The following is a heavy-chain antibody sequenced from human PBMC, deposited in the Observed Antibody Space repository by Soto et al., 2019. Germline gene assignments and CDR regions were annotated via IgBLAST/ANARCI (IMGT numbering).Heavy chain of an antibody. D-gene: IGHD1-1*01. CDR3: ARTGTYNSNDDYYYYYYMDV. CDR1: GGSISSYY. J-gene: IGHJ6*03. V-gene: IGHV4-59*01. Sequence: SETLSLTCTVSGGSISSYYWSWIPQPPEKGLEWIGYIYYSGSTNYNPSLKSRVTISVDTSKNQFSLKLSSVTAADTAVYYCARTGTYNSNDDYYYYYYMDVWGKGTTVTVSS. CDR2: IYYSGST.